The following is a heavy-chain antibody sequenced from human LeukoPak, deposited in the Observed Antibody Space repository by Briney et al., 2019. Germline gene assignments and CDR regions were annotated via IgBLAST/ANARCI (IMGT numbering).Heavy chain of an antibody. CDR2: IYHSGST. Sequence: PSQTLSLTCTVSGGSISSGGYYWSWIRQPPGKGLEWIGYIYHSGSTYYNPSLKSRVTISVDTSKNQFSLKLSSVTAADTAVYYCARHALYGGKGYYYMDVWGKGTTVTVSS. D-gene: IGHD4-23*01. CDR3: ARHALYGGKGYYYMDV. V-gene: IGHV4-30-2*03. J-gene: IGHJ6*03. CDR1: GGSISSGGYY.